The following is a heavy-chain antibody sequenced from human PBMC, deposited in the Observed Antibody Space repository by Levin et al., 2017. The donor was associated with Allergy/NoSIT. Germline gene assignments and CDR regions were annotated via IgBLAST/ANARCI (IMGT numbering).Heavy chain of an antibody. CDR3: ARAEYDFWSGSHYYYDGMDV. CDR1: GFTLSSYG. D-gene: IGHD3-3*01. Sequence: GESLKISCGASGFTLSSYGMHWVRQAPGKGLEWVAVIWYDGSNKYYADSVKGRFTISRDNSKNTLYLQMNSLRVEDTAVYYCARAEYDFWSGSHYYYDGMDVWGQGTTVTVSS. CDR2: IWYDGSNK. J-gene: IGHJ6*02. V-gene: IGHV3-33*01.